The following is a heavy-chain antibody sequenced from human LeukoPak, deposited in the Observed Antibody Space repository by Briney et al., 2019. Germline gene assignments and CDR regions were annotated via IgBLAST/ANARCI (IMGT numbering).Heavy chain of an antibody. D-gene: IGHD2-8*01. J-gene: IGHJ6*02. Sequence: AGGSLRLSCAASGFTFSTYSMNWVRQAPGKGLEWVSYISSGSSTIYYAESVKGRFTISRDNSKNSLYLQMNSLRTEDTALYYCAKDMTGRGHCTNGVCYTSPYYYYYYGMDVWGQGTTVTVSS. CDR3: AKDMTGRGHCTNGVCYTSPYYYYYYGMDV. CDR2: ISSGSSTI. V-gene: IGHV3-48*04. CDR1: GFTFSTYS.